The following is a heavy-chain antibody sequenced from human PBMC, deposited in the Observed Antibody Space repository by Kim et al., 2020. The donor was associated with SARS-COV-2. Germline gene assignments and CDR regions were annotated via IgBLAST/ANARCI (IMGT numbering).Heavy chain of an antibody. V-gene: IGHV4-39*01. CDR2: IDYHGTA. CDR3: ARRVGSSSWY. J-gene: IGHJ2*01. CDR1: GVSISSYPYY. D-gene: IGHD6-13*01. Sequence: SETLSLTCGVSGVSISSYPYYWGWIRQAPGKGLEWIGNIDYHGTAHYNPSLRSRVTISADTSKNHFSLILTSVTAADTAVYYCARRVGSSSWY.